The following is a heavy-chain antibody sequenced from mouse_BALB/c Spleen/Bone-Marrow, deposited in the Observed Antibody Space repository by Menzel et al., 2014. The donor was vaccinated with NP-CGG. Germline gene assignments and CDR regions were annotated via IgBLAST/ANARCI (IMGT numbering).Heavy chain of an antibody. D-gene: IGHD2-10*02. J-gene: IGHJ2*01. CDR3: ARKYGDY. V-gene: IGHV1-80*01. CDR2: IYPGDGET. Sequence: VQLQQSGAELVRPGSSVKISCKASGYPFSSYRMSWVKQRPGQGLEWIGQIYPGDGETNYNGKFKGNATLTADKSSSTAYMQLISLTSEDSAVYFCARKYGDYWGQGTTLTVSS. CDR1: GYPFSSYR.